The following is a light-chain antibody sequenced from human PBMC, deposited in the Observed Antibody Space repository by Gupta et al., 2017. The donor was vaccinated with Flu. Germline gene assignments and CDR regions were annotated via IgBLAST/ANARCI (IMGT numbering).Light chain of an antibody. CDR3: AVWDDSLNGAV. J-gene: IGLJ7*01. CDR2: NHD. Sequence: SSSNIGSSDDHGYQQLPRTAPKLLIHNHDERPSGFPDRFSGSKSRSSASLAMSGLQSEDEADDDCAVWDDSLNGAVFGGGTQLTVL. CDR1: SSNIGSSD. V-gene: IGLV1-44*01.